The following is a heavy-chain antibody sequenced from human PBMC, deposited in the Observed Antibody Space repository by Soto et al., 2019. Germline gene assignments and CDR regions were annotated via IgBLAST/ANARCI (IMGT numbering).Heavy chain of an antibody. Sequence: SETLSLTCTVSGGSISSYYWSWIRQPPGKGLEWIGYIYYSGSTNYNPSLKSRVTISVDTSKNQFSLKLSSVTAADTAVYYCARDRTEFGSYGRSYNWFDPWGQGTRVTVSS. CDR1: GGSISSYY. V-gene: IGHV4-59*01. CDR2: IYYSGST. J-gene: IGHJ5*02. D-gene: IGHD5-18*01. CDR3: ARDRTEFGSYGRSYNWFDP.